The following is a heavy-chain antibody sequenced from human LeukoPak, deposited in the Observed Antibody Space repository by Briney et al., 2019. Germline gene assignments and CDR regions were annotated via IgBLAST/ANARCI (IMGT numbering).Heavy chain of an antibody. V-gene: IGHV3-11*01. D-gene: IGHD2-15*01. CDR3: ARGPRYCSGGSCYRYGMDV. Sequence: GGSLRLSCAASGFTLSDYYMSWIRQAPGKGLEWVSYISSSGSTIYYADSVKGRFTISRDNAKNSLYLQMNSLRAEDTAVYYCARGPRYCSGGSCYRYGMDVWGQGTTVTVSS. J-gene: IGHJ6*02. CDR1: GFTLSDYY. CDR2: ISSSGSTI.